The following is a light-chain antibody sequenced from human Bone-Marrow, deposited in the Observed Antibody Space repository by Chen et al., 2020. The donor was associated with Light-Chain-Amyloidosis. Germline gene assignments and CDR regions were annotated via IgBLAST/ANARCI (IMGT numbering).Light chain of an antibody. CDR1: NSGSAA. CDR2: DDL. V-gene: IGLV3-21*03. CDR3: QVWDSSLNHV. Sequence: SYVLTRPPSVPMAPGRTARITCDGDNSGSAAVHWYQHNPGQSPVLVVYDDLDRPSAIPERFSGSNSGNTATLTISRVEAGDEADYFCQVWDSSLNHVFGTGTKVSVL. J-gene: IGLJ1*01.